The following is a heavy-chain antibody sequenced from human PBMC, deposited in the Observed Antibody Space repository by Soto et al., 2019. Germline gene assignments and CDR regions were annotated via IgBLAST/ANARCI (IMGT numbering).Heavy chain of an antibody. V-gene: IGHV3-30*01. CDR2: RSYDGTNE. J-gene: IGHJ4*02. Sequence: HVQLVESGGGVVQPGRSLRLSCAASGFTFSTSAMHWVRQAPGKGLEWVAVRSYDGTNEHYEDSVKGRFTVSRDNSRNTLSLQMNSLSPEDTAMYYCVASVFSFDYWGQGSLVTVSS. D-gene: IGHD2-8*01. CDR1: GFTFSTSA. CDR3: VASVFSFDY.